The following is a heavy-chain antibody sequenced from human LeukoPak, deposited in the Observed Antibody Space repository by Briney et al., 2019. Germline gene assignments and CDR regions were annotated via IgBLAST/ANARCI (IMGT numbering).Heavy chain of an antibody. Sequence: GSLRLSCAASGFPFSYYSMHWVRQAPGKGLEWVAVISYDEDNKYYADSVKGRFAISRDNSKDTLYLQMNSLRAGDTAVYYCARSPTRSLRVGEFDFWGQGTLVTVSS. CDR2: ISYDEDNK. D-gene: IGHD1-26*01. CDR3: ARSPTRSLRVGEFDF. J-gene: IGHJ4*02. V-gene: IGHV3-30*09. CDR1: GFPFSYYS.